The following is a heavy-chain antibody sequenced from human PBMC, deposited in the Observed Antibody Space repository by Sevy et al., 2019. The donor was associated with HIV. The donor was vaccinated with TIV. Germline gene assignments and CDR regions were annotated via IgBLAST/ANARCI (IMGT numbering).Heavy chain of an antibody. J-gene: IGHJ6*02. V-gene: IGHV1-18*01. CDR2: ISAYNGNT. CDR1: GYTFTSYG. CDR3: ARAVSFPLKDYVDANYYYGMDV. Sequence: APVKVSCKASGYTFTSYGISWVRQAPGQGLEWMGWISAYNGNTNYAQKLQGRVTMTTDTSTSTAYMELRSLRSNDTAVYYCARAVSFPLKDYVDANYYYGMDVWGQGTTVTVSS. D-gene: IGHD4-17*01.